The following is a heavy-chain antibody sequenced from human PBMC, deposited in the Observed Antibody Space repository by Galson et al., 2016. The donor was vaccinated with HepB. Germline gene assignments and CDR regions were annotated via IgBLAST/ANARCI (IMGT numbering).Heavy chain of an antibody. J-gene: IGHJ4*02. CDR3: ARVERTMYEDDQRRKWVGESY. V-gene: IGHV1-69*06. Sequence: SVKVSCKASGGIVTTYAFSWVRQAPGQGLEWMGGIIPIDGTPNYAQKFRGRVTISADKSTSTTYVELSSLRSEDTAVYYCARVERTMYEDDQRRKWVGESYGGQGTLVTVSS. CDR1: GGIVTTYA. D-gene: IGHD3-16*01. CDR2: IIPIDGTP.